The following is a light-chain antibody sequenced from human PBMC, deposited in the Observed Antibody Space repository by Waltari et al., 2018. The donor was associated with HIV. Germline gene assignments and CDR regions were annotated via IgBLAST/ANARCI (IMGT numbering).Light chain of an antibody. J-gene: IGLJ3*02. CDR2: GNN. CDR1: TFNIGAGHD. Sequence: QSVLTQPHSVSGAPGQRVRTSCTGTTFNIGAGHDVPWYQHLPGTAPKLLIFGNNNRPSGVPDRFSGSKSGSSASLAITGLQAEDEADYYCQSYDNRLRGVFGGGTKVTVL. V-gene: IGLV1-40*01. CDR3: QSYDNRLRGV.